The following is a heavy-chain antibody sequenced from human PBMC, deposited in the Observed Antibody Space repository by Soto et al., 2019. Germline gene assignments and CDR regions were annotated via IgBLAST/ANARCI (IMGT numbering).Heavy chain of an antibody. J-gene: IGHJ4*02. CDR2: IHHSGGI. V-gene: IGHV4-4*02. CDR3: VCNGYYSLDH. D-gene: IGHD6-25*01. CDR1: GDSMSSADW. Sequence: QVQLQESGPGLVKPSGTLSLTCAISGDSMSSADWWSWVRQPPGKGLEWIGEIHHSGGINYHPSLRSRVTISVDMSKNQFSLNLSSVTAAATAVYFCVCNGYYSLDHWDQGTLVIVSP.